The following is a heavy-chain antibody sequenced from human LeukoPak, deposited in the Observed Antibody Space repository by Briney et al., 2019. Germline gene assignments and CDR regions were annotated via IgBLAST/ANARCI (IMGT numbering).Heavy chain of an antibody. Sequence: TGGSLRLSCAASGFTFSSYGMHWVRQAPGKGLEWVAVISYDGSNKYYADSVKGRFTISRDNSKNTLYLQMNSLRAEDTAVYYCAKDRGGGSSYPRYWGQGTLVTVSS. J-gene: IGHJ4*02. V-gene: IGHV3-30*18. CDR3: AKDRGGGSSYPRY. CDR2: ISYDGSNK. D-gene: IGHD2-15*01. CDR1: GFTFSSYG.